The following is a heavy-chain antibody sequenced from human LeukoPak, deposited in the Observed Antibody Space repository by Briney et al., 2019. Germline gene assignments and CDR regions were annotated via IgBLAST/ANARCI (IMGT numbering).Heavy chain of an antibody. CDR1: GGSISSYY. CDR3: AKNKGDIVVVPAALDY. CDR2: IYYSGST. D-gene: IGHD2-2*01. Sequence: SETLSLTCTVSGGSISSYYWSWIRQPPGKGLEWIGYIYYSGSTNYNPSLKSRVTISVDTSKNQFSLKLSSVTAADTAVYYCAKNKGDIVVVPAALDYGGQGPLVTVSS. J-gene: IGHJ4*02. V-gene: IGHV4-59*01.